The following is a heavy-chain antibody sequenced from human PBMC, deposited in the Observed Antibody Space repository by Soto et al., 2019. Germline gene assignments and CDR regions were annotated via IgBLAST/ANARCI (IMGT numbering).Heavy chain of an antibody. V-gene: IGHV4-30-4*01. CDR2: MFYTGTT. CDR3: ARVVRFCSSPSCRGRNWLDP. J-gene: IGHJ5*02. D-gene: IGHD2-2*01. CDR1: GGSISSGDYY. Sequence: PSETLSLTCSVSGGSISSGDYYWSWIRQPPGKGLEWIGYMFYTGTTYYNPPLKSRITISMDTSKNQFSLRLTSVTAADTAEYHCARVVRFCSSPSCRGRNWLDPWGQGTRLTVSS.